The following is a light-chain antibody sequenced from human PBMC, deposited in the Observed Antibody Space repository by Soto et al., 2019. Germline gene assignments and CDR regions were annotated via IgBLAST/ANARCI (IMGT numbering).Light chain of an antibody. J-gene: IGLJ1*01. CDR2: EVN. CDR1: SSDVGGYNY. CDR3: SSYADNNRFYV. V-gene: IGLV2-8*01. Sequence: ALTQPPSAAGSPGQSVTISCTGTSSDVGGYNYVSWYQQRPGKAPKLMIYEVNKRPSGVPDRFSGSKSGNTASLTVSGLQAEDEADYYCSSYADNNRFYVFGSGTKVTVL.